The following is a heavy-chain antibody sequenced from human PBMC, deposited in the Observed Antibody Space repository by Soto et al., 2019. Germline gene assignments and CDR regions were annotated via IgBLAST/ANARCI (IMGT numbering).Heavy chain of an antibody. J-gene: IGHJ4*02. Sequence: QVQLVESGGGVVQPGRSLRLSCAASGFTFSSYAMHWVRQAPGKGLEWVAVISYDGSNKYYADSVKGRFTISRDNSKNTLYLQMNSLRAEDTAVYSCARDSNSWPKILEYWGQGTLVTVSS. CDR1: GFTFSSYA. CDR3: ARDSNSWPKILEY. CDR2: ISYDGSNK. V-gene: IGHV3-30-3*01. D-gene: IGHD6-13*01.